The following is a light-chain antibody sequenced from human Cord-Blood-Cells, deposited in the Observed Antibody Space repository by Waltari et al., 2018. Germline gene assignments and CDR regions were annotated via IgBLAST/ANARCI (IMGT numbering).Light chain of an antibody. V-gene: IGKV1-33*01. CDR3: QQYDNLPIT. Sequence: DIQMTQSPSSLSASVRDRVPITCQASQDISNYLNWYQQKPGKAPKLLIYDASNLETGVPSRFSGSGSVTDFTFTISSLQPEDIATYYCQQYDNLPITFGQGTRLEIK. J-gene: IGKJ5*01. CDR2: DAS. CDR1: QDISNY.